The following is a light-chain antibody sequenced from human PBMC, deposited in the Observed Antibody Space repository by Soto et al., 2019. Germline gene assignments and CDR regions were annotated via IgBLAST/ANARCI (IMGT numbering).Light chain of an antibody. V-gene: IGLV2-14*01. CDR2: DVT. CDR1: SNDIGGYNY. Sequence: QSVLTQPASVSGSPGQSITISCTGTSNDIGGYNYVSWYQQHPGKAPKLMIYDVTDRPSGVSNRFSGSKSGNTASLIISGLQAEDEADYYCSSYTSSSTLQGVFGGGTKLTVL. J-gene: IGLJ2*01. CDR3: SSYTSSSTLQGV.